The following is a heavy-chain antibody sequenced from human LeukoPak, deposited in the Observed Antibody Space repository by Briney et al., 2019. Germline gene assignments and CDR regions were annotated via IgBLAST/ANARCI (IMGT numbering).Heavy chain of an antibody. CDR3: ARGYWSYDYVWGSYRPDAFDI. Sequence: SETLSLTCTVSGGSISSGSYYWSWIRQPAGKGLEWIGRIYTSGSTNYNPSLKSRVTISVDTSKNQFSLKLSSVTAADTAVYYCARGYWSYDYVWGSYRPDAFDIWGQGTMVTVSS. CDR2: IYTSGST. V-gene: IGHV4-61*02. J-gene: IGHJ3*02. D-gene: IGHD3-16*02. CDR1: GGSISSGSYY.